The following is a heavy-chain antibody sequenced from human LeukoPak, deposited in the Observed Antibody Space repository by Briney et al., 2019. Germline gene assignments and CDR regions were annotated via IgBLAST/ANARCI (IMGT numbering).Heavy chain of an antibody. CDR1: GFTVITND. CDR3: ARGVEPLAANTLAY. Sequence: VWSLRLSCAASGFTVITNDMTWVRQAPGKGLEWVSVLYSDGNTKYADSVQGRFTISRDNSKNTLYLEMNSLSPDDTAVYYCARGVEPLAANTLAYWGQGTLVTVSS. CDR2: LYSDGNT. V-gene: IGHV3-53*01. J-gene: IGHJ4*02. D-gene: IGHD1-14*01.